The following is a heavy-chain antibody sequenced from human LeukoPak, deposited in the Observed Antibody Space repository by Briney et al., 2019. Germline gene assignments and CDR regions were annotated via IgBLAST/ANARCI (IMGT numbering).Heavy chain of an antibody. Sequence: GGSLRLSCAASGFTFSSYEMNWVRQAPGKGLEWVSYISSSGSTIYYADSVKGRFTISRDNAKNSLYLQMNSLRAEDTAVYFVAKDYGAKSDFWGQGTLVTVSS. CDR3: AKDYGAKSDF. CDR1: GFTFSSYE. J-gene: IGHJ4*02. D-gene: IGHD4/OR15-4a*01. V-gene: IGHV3-48*03. CDR2: ISSSGSTI.